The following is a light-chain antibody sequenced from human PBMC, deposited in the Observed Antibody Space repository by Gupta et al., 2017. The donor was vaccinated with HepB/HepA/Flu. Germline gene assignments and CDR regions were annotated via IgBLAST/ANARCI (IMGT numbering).Light chain of an antibody. V-gene: IGLV2-11*01. Sequence: QSALTQPRSVSGSPGPSVTISCSGTRSDVGGYGYNYVSWYQQHPGKVPKLMIYDVSKRPSGVPDRFSGSKSGDTASLTISGRQKDDEADYYCASDAGPDTSIFGEGIKVTVL. CDR1: RSDVGGYGYNY. CDR2: DVS. CDR3: ASDAGPDTSI. J-gene: IGLJ2*01.